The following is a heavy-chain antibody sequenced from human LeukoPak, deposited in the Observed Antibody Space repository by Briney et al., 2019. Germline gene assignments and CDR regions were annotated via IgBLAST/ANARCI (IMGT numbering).Heavy chain of an antibody. CDR3: AKSGYSSSWPFDN. CDR1: GFIFSNYW. V-gene: IGHV3-7*05. Sequence: GGSLRLSCAGSGFIFSNYWMSWVRQAPGKGLEWVASIKQDGTEKNYVDSVRGRFTISRDNSNNTLHLQMNSLRAEDTAVYSCAKSGYSSSWPFDNWGQGTLVTVSS. J-gene: IGHJ4*02. CDR2: IKQDGTEK. D-gene: IGHD6-13*01.